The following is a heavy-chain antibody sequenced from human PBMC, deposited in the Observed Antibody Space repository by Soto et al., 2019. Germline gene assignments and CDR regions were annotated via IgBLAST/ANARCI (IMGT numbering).Heavy chain of an antibody. CDR2: ISATGGGT. J-gene: IGHJ4*02. CDR1: GFKFSNYA. D-gene: IGHD3-16*01. CDR3: AKDRRAGGNSAFYFDF. Sequence: PGGSLRLSCAASGFKFSNYAMSWVRQAPGKGLEWVSLISATGGGTYYADSVKGRFTISRDNSHNTLYLQVHSLTAEDTAVYYCAKDRRAGGNSAFYFDFWGQGARSPSPQ. V-gene: IGHV3-23*01.